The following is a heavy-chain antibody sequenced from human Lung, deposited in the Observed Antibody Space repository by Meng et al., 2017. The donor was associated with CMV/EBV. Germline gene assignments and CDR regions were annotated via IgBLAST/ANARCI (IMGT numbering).Heavy chain of an antibody. J-gene: IGHJ5*02. Sequence: SCQASGYSFTSYYIHWVRQAPGQGLDWMGIINPSAGSTTYAQKFQGRVTMTRDTSTATVYMELSSLRSDDTAVYYCARGPDLNWFDPWGQGTLVTVSS. CDR3: ARGPDLNWFDP. V-gene: IGHV1-46*01. D-gene: IGHD1-14*01. CDR1: GYSFTSYY. CDR2: INPSAGST.